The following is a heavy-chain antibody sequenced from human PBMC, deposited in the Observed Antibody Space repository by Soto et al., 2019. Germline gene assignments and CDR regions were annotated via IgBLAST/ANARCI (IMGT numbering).Heavy chain of an antibody. Sequence: QLQLQESGPGLVKPSETLSLTCTVSGDSISSGNYYWGWIRQSPGKGLEWIGSFYYGGRTHSNPSLKSRGTISADTSKNQFSLKLTSGTAADTAEYYCVRHGWDTGWFYFDYWGQGTLVIVSS. V-gene: IGHV4-39*01. D-gene: IGHD6-19*01. CDR2: FYYGGRT. J-gene: IGHJ4*02. CDR1: GDSISSGNYY. CDR3: VRHGWDTGWFYFDY.